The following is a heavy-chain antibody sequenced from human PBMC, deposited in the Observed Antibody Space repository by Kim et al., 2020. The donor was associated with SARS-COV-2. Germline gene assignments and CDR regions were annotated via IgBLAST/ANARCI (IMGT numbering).Heavy chain of an antibody. D-gene: IGHD3-22*01. CDR3: AKSLGGIVVVITTLFDY. CDR2: ISGSGGST. V-gene: IGHV3-23*01. CDR1: GFTFSSYA. Sequence: GGSLRLSCAASGFTFSSYAMSWVRQAPGKGLEWVSAISGSGGSTYYADSVKGRFTISRDNSKNTLYLQMNSLRAEDTAVYYCAKSLGGIVVVITTLFDYWGQGTLVTVSS. J-gene: IGHJ4*02.